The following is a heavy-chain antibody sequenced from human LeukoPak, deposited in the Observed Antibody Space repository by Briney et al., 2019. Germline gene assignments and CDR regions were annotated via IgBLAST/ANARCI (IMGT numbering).Heavy chain of an antibody. CDR3: ARGRIYNSGLPDY. CDR1: GGSVSSYY. V-gene: IGHV4-59*02. J-gene: IGHJ4*02. D-gene: IGHD6-19*01. Sequence: SETLSLTCTVSGGSVSSYYWSWIRQPPGKGLEWIGYVHSSGDTNYNPSLRNRVTISVDTSKNQFSLKLSSVTAADTAVYYCARGRIYNSGLPDYWGQGTLVTVSS. CDR2: VHSSGDT.